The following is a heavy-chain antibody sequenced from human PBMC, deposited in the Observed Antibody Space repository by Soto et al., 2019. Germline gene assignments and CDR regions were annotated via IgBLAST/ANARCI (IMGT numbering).Heavy chain of an antibody. Sequence: QVQLQESGPGLVKPSGTLSLTCAVSGGSISSNNWWSWVRQPPGKGLEWIGEIFHSGSTHYSPSLKSRVTISVDKSKNQFSLKLTSVTAADTSVYYCARVYSGSYSDYWGQGTLVTVSS. V-gene: IGHV4-4*02. CDR3: ARVYSGSYSDY. J-gene: IGHJ4*02. CDR2: IFHSGST. CDR1: GGSISSNNW. D-gene: IGHD1-26*01.